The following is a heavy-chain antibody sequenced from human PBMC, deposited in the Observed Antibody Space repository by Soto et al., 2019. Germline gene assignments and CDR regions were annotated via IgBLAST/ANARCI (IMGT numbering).Heavy chain of an antibody. D-gene: IGHD3-10*01. CDR3: ARWESSGNYYFDY. CDR1: GGSISSSSVY. V-gene: IGHV4-39*01. Sequence: SETLSLTCTVSGGSISSSSVYWGWIRQPPGKGLQWIGSIYSSGSTYYNPSLKSRVTISVDTSKSQFSLKLSSVTAADTAVYYCARWESSGNYYFDYWGQGILVTVSS. J-gene: IGHJ4*02. CDR2: IYSSGST.